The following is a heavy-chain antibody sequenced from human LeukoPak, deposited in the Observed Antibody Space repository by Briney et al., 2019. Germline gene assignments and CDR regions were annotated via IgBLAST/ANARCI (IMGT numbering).Heavy chain of an antibody. V-gene: IGHV1-2*02. J-gene: IGHJ5*02. CDR3: ARDRWYSSSSFGWFDP. CDR1: GYTFTGYY. CDR2: INPNSGGT. Sequence: GASVKVPCKASGYTFTGYYMHWVRQAPGQGLEWMGWINPNSGGTNYAQKFQGRVTMTRDTSISTAYMELSRLRSDDTAVYYCARDRWYSSSSFGWFDPWGQGTLVTVSS. D-gene: IGHD6-6*01.